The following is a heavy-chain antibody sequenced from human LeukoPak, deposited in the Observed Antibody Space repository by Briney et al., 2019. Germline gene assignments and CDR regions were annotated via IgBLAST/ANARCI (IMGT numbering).Heavy chain of an antibody. CDR3: ARDANDILTGYDPYFDY. CDR1: GFTFSSYW. D-gene: IGHD3-9*01. J-gene: IGHJ4*02. CDR2: IKQDGSEK. Sequence: GGSLRLSCAASGFTFSSYWMSWVRQAPGKGLEWVANIKQDGSEKYYVDSVKGRFTISRDNAKNSLYLQMNSLRAEDTAVYYCARDANDILTGYDPYFDYWGQGTLVTVSS. V-gene: IGHV3-7*01.